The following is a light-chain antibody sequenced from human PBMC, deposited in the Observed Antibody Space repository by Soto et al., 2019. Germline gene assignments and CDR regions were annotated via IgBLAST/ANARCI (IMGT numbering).Light chain of an antibody. Sequence: QSALTQPASVSGSPGQSLTISCTGTSSDVGGYHYVSWYQQYPGKAPKVMIYDVSNRPSGVSNRFSGSKSGTTASLTISGLQAEDEADYYCSSYTSSITYVFGTGTKVTVL. V-gene: IGLV2-14*01. CDR1: SSDVGGYHY. CDR3: SSYTSSITYV. CDR2: DVS. J-gene: IGLJ1*01.